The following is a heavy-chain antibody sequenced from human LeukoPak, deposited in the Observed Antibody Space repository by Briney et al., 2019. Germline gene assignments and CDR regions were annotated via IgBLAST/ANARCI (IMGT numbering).Heavy chain of an antibody. CDR3: GRGYGDSFDI. CDR2: IYTSGGT. Sequence: SETLSLTCTVSGGAFSTYYWSWIGQPAGEGLEWIGRIYTSGGTNYNPYLKRRITMSLDTSKNQFSLKLSSVTAADTAVYYCGRGYGDSFDIWGQGTMVTVSS. V-gene: IGHV4-4*07. CDR1: GGAFSTYY. D-gene: IGHD4-17*01. J-gene: IGHJ3*02.